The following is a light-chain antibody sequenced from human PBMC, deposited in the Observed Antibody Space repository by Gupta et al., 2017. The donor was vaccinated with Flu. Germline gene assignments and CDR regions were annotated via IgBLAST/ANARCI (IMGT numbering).Light chain of an antibody. CDR2: GAS. V-gene: IGKV3-15*01. CDR1: QSVSTS. Sequence: DRATLSGRASQSVSTSLAWYQQKPGQAPRLLIFGASSRATGVPVRFSGSGSGTEFTLTISGLQSEDFAVYYCQQYEIWPPYTFGQGTKLEIK. CDR3: QQYEIWPPYT. J-gene: IGKJ2*01.